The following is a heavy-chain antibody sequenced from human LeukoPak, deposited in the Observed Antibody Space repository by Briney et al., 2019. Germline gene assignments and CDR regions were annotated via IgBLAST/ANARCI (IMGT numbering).Heavy chain of an antibody. Sequence: QPGGSLRLSCAASGFTFSSYWMHWVRQAPGKGLVWVSRINSDGSSTSYADSVKGRFTISRDNAKNTLYLQMNSLRAEDTAVYYCARSRGGGYYLDYWGQGTLVTASS. V-gene: IGHV3-74*01. CDR3: ARSRGGGYYLDY. CDR1: GFTFSSYW. D-gene: IGHD3-22*01. J-gene: IGHJ4*02. CDR2: INSDGSST.